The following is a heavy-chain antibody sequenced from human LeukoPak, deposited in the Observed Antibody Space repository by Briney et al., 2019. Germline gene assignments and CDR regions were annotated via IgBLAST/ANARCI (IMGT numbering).Heavy chain of an antibody. J-gene: IGHJ3*02. CDR3: ASLLSYDILTGYPPDAFDI. Sequence: GASVKVSCKASGYTFTGYYMHWVRQAPGQGLEWMGWINPNSGGTNYAQKFQGRVTMTRDTSISTAYMELSRLRSDDTAVYYCASLLSYDILTGYPPDAFDIWGQGTMVTVSS. D-gene: IGHD3-9*01. V-gene: IGHV1-2*02. CDR2: INPNSGGT. CDR1: GYTFTGYY.